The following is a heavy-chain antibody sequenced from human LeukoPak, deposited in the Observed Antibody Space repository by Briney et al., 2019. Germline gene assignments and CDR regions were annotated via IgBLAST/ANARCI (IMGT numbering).Heavy chain of an antibody. J-gene: IGHJ4*02. V-gene: IGHV1-2*06. D-gene: IGHD3-10*01. Sequence: ASVKVSCRDSGYTITGYYMHWVRQAPGQGREGMGRINPNSGGTNYAQKFQGRVTMTRDMSISTDYMGLSRLRSDDTAVYYCARVPLGLWFGENYFEYWGQGTLVSVSS. CDR3: ARVPLGLWFGENYFEY. CDR1: GYTITGYY. CDR2: INPNSGGT.